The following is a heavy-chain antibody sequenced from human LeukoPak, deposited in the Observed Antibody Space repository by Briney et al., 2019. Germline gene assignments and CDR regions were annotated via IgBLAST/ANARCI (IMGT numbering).Heavy chain of an antibody. D-gene: IGHD3-22*01. J-gene: IGHJ4*02. Sequence: GGSLRLSCAASGFTVSNNFMGWVRQAPGKGLEWVATVNNGGGTTYYADSVKGRFTISRDNSKNTLYLQMNSLRAEDTAVYYCAKGGILVVIPFDYWGQGTLVTVSS. CDR2: VNNGGGTT. V-gene: IGHV3-23*01. CDR3: AKGGILVVIPFDY. CDR1: GFTVSNNF.